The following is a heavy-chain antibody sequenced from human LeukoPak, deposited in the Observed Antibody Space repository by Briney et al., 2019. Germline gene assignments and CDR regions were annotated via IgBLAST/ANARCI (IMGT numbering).Heavy chain of an antibody. V-gene: IGHV1-69*05. J-gene: IGHJ5*02. CDR1: GGTFSSYA. CDR3: ARDCTTVTLFRQDHNWFDP. D-gene: IGHD4-17*01. CDR2: IIPIFGTA. Sequence: ASVKVSCKASGGTFSSYAISWVRQAPGQGLEWMGRIIPIFGTANYAQKFQGRVTITTDESTSTAYMELSSLRSEDTAVYYCARDCTTVTLFRQDHNWFDPWGQGTPVTVSS.